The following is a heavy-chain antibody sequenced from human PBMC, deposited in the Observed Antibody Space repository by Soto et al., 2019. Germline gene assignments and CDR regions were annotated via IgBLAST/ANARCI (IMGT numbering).Heavy chain of an antibody. V-gene: IGHV3-11*01. CDR1: GLPSSDYY. J-gene: IGHJ6*03. CDR3: ARTMVRGVMTLQHYYYMDV. CDR2: ISSSGSTI. Sequence: GGSLRLACAASGLPSSDYYMSWIRQAPGKGLEWVSYISSSGSTIYYADSVKGRFTISRDNAKNSLYLQMNSLRAEDTAVYYCARTMVRGVMTLQHYYYMDVWGKGTTVTVSS. D-gene: IGHD3-10*01.